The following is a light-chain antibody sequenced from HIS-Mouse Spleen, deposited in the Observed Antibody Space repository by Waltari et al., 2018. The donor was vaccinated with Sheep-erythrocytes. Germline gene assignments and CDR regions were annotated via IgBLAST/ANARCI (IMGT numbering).Light chain of an antibody. Sequence: QSALTQPPSASGSPGQSVTISCTGTSSDVGGYNYVSWYQQHPGKAPKLMIYEVSQRPSGVPELCAGSKAGKTASRTVSGLQAEDEADYYCSSYAGSNNWVFGGGTKLTVL. CDR3: SSYAGSNNWV. V-gene: IGLV2-8*01. CDR2: EVS. J-gene: IGLJ3*02. CDR1: SSDVGGYNY.